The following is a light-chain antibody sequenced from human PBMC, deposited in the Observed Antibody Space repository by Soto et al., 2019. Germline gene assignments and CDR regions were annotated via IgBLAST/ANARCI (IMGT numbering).Light chain of an antibody. J-gene: IGKJ1*01. CDR3: QQYGTSPQT. V-gene: IGKV3-20*01. CDR2: GAS. Sequence: TVLTQSPGTLSLSPGERATLSCRASQNVSSNLLAWYQQKPGQAPRLLIYGASTRATGIPDRFSGSGSGTEFTLTISRLEPEDFAVYYCQQYGTSPQTFGQGTKVDI. CDR1: QNVSSNL.